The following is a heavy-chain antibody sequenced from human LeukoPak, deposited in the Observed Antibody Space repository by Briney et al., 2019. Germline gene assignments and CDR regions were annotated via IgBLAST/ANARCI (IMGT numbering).Heavy chain of an antibody. Sequence: SVKVSCKASGGTFSSYAISWVRQAPGQGLEWMGGIIPIFGTANYAQKFQGRVTITADESTSTAYMELSSLRSEDTAVYYCARDGAYCGGDCFSWFDPWGQGTLVTVSS. D-gene: IGHD2-21*02. CDR3: ARDGAYCGGDCFSWFDP. CDR1: GGTFSSYA. V-gene: IGHV1-69*13. J-gene: IGHJ5*02. CDR2: IIPIFGTA.